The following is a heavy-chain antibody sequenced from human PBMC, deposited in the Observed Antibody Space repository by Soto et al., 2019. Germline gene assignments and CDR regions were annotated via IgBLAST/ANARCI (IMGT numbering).Heavy chain of an antibody. Sequence: ASVRVSCKASGSGFISSGIQWVRQAHGQRLEWIGWIVVASGQTNYAQNFRGRVAITRDTSTATAYIELTGLTSEDTAVYFCSADRPDIGVGWWVWGQGTTVTVSS. CDR2: IVVASGQT. CDR3: SADRPDIGVGWWV. D-gene: IGHD2-15*01. CDR1: GSGFISSG. V-gene: IGHV1-58*02. J-gene: IGHJ6*02.